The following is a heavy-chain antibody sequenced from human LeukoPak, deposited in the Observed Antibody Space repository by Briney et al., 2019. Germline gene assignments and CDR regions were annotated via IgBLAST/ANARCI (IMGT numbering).Heavy chain of an antibody. CDR3: ARGIRPDY. Sequence: GGSLRLSCAASGFTFSSYPMNWVRQAPGKGPEWVSYISSSSTIYYTDSVQGRFTISRDNAKNSLYLQMKGLRAEDTAVYYCARGIRPDYWGQGTLVTVSS. CDR2: ISSSSTI. V-gene: IGHV3-48*01. J-gene: IGHJ4*02. CDR1: GFTFSSYP.